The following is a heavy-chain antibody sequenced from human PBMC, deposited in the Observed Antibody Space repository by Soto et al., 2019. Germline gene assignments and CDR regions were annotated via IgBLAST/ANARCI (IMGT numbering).Heavy chain of an antibody. CDR2: ISAYNGNT. CDR1: GYTFTSYG. D-gene: IGHD3-3*01. J-gene: IGHJ4*02. V-gene: IGHV1-18*01. Sequence: ASVKVSCKASGYTFTSYGISWVRQVPGQGLEWMGWISAYNGNTNYAQKLQGRVTMTTDTSTSTAYMELRSLRSDDTAVYYCAREGVTIFGVVIDSLFDYWGQGTLVTVSS. CDR3: AREGVTIFGVVIDSLFDY.